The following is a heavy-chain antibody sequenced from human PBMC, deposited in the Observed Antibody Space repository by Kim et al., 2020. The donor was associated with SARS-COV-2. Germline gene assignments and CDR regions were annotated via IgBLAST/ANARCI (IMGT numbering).Heavy chain of an antibody. CDR1: GYTFTSYG. J-gene: IGHJ4*02. CDR2: ISAYNGNT. V-gene: IGHV1-18*04. CDR3: ARGAGRYYYDSSAKGTFDY. Sequence: ASVKVSCKASGYTFTSYGISWVRQAPGQGLEWMGWISAYNGNTNYAQKLQGRVTMTTDTSTSTAYMELRSLRSDDTAVYYCARGAGRYYYDSSAKGTFDYWGQGTLVTVSS. D-gene: IGHD3-22*01.